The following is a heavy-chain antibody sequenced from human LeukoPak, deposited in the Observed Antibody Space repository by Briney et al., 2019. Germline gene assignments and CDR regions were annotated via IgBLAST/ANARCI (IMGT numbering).Heavy chain of an antibody. CDR3: ARAVGRYCTNGVCPGGWFDP. D-gene: IGHD2-8*01. V-gene: IGHV1-2*02. CDR2: INPNSGGT. Sequence: ASVKVSCKASGYTFTGYYMHWVRQAPGQGLEWMGWINPNSGGTNYAQKFQGRVTMTRDTSISTAYMELSRLRSDDTAVYYCARAVGRYCTNGVCPGGWFDPWGQGTLVTVSS. J-gene: IGHJ5*02. CDR1: GYTFTGYY.